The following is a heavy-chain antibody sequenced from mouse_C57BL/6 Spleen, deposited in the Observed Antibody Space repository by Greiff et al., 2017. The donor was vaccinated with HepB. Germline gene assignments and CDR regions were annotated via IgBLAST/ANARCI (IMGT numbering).Heavy chain of an antibody. D-gene: IGHD4-1*01. J-gene: IGHJ4*01. V-gene: IGHV10-1*01. Sequence: EVKLQESGGGLVQPKGSLKLSCAASGFSFNTYAMNWVRQAPGKGLEWVARIRSKSNNYATYYADSVKDRFTISRDDSESMLYLQMNNLKTEDTAMYYCVRQENWDDYYAMDYWGQGTSVTVSS. CDR3: VRQENWDDYYAMDY. CDR2: IRSKSNNYAT. CDR1: GFSFNTYA.